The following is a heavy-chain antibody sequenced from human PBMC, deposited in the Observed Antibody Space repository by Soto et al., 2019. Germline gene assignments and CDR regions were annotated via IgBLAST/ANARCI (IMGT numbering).Heavy chain of an antibody. J-gene: IGHJ4*02. CDR3: VRQRGNYFDF. V-gene: IGHV4-59*11. CDR1: GDSINSRY. Sequence: PSETLSLTGSVSGDSINSRYWSWIGQPPGKGLEWIGYIDYVGSTNYAPSLQSRVTMSVDTSKNQVSLKLRYVTAADTAVYYCVRQRGNYFDFWGQGTLVTVSS. D-gene: IGHD3-10*01. CDR2: IDYVGST.